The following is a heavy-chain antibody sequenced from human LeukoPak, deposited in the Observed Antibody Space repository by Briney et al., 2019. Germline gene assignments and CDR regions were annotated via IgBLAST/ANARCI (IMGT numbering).Heavy chain of an antibody. V-gene: IGHV3-64*01. CDR3: ARARGLGYGDDVRWFDP. Sequence: PGGSLRLSCAASGFTFSSYAMHWVRQAPGKGLEYVSAISSNGGSTYYANSVKGRFTISRDNSKNTLYLQMGSLRAEDMAVYYCARARGLGYGDDVRWFDPWGQGTLVTVSS. D-gene: IGHD4-17*01. CDR2: ISSNGGST. CDR1: GFTFSSYA. J-gene: IGHJ5*02.